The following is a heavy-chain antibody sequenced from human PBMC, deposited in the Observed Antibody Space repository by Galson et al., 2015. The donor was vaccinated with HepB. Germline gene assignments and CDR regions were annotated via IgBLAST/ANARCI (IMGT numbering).Heavy chain of an antibody. V-gene: IGHV3-74*01. Sequence: SLRLSCAASGFTFSSYWMHWVRQGPGKGLVWVARINSDGITTSYAGSVKGRFTISRDNAENTLSLQVNSLRAEDTAVYYCARMAGGSSGYNYFVPEFYFDYWGQGTLVTVSS. CDR2: INSDGITT. D-gene: IGHD3-22*01. CDR3: ARMAGGSSGYNYFVPEFYFDY. J-gene: IGHJ4*02. CDR1: GFTFSSYW.